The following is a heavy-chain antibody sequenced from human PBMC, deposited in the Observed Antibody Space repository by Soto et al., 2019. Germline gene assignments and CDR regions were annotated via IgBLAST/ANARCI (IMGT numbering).Heavy chain of an antibody. CDR2: IYSGGST. J-gene: IGHJ4*02. CDR3: ARVNTYYYDSRDYYSP. V-gene: IGHV3-66*01. CDR1: GFTVSSNY. D-gene: IGHD3-22*01. Sequence: GGSLRLSCAASGFTVSSNYMSWVRQAPGKGLEWVSVIYSGGSTYYADSVKGRFTISRDNSKNTLYLQMNSLRAEDTAVYYCARVNTYYYDSRDYYSPWGQGTLVTVSS.